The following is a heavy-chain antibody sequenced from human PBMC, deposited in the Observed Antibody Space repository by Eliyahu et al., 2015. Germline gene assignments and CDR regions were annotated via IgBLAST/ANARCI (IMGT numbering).Heavy chain of an antibody. J-gene: IGHJ4*02. Sequence: PFTSYGISWVRQAPGQGLEWMGWISAYNGNTNYAQKLQGRVTMTTDTSTSTAYMELRSLRSDDTAVYYCARGVSGIAARRKQANFDYWGQGTLVTVSS. CDR3: ARGVSGIAARRKQANFDY. CDR1: PFTSYG. V-gene: IGHV1-18*01. CDR2: ISAYNGNT. D-gene: IGHD6-6*01.